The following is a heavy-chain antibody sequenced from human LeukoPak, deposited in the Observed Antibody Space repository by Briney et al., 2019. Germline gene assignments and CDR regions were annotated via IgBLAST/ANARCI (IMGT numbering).Heavy chain of an antibody. V-gene: IGHV3-21*01. Sequence: GGSLRLSCAASGFTFSSYSMNWVRQAPGKGLEWVSSISSSSSYIYYADSVKGRFTISRDNAKNSLYLPMNSLRAEDTAVYYCAREGIVVVPAAPGGSNGMDVWGKGTTVTVSS. CDR1: GFTFSSYS. D-gene: IGHD2-2*01. J-gene: IGHJ6*04. CDR2: ISSSSSYI. CDR3: AREGIVVVPAAPGGSNGMDV.